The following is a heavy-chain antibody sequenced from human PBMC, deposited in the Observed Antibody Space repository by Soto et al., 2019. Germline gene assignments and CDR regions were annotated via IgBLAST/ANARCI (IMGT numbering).Heavy chain of an antibody. V-gene: IGHV1-18*04. Sequence: ASVKVSCKASGYTFTSYGISWVRQAPGQGLEWMGWISAYNGNTNYAQKLQGRVTMTTDTSTSTAYMELRSLRSDDTAVYYCARDRIVATIGGWFDPWGQGTLVTVSS. CDR3: ARDRIVATIGGWFDP. D-gene: IGHD5-12*01. CDR2: ISAYNGNT. CDR1: GYTFTSYG. J-gene: IGHJ5*02.